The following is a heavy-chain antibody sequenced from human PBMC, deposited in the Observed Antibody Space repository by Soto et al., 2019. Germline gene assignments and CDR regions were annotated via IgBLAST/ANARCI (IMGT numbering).Heavy chain of an antibody. CDR2: ISYDGSNK. Sequence: PGGSLRLSCAASGFTFSSYGMHWVRQAPGKGLEWVAVISYDGSNKYYADSVKGRFTISRDNSKNTLYLQMNSLRAEDTAVYYCAKGAGGFLEWLSIFDYWGQGTLVTVSS. D-gene: IGHD3-3*01. V-gene: IGHV3-30*18. CDR1: GFTFSSYG. CDR3: AKGAGGFLEWLSIFDY. J-gene: IGHJ4*02.